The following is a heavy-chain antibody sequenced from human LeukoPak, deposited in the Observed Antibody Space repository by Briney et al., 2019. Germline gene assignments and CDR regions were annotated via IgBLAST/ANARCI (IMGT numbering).Heavy chain of an antibody. D-gene: IGHD5-18*01. CDR1: GGSISSGDYY. CDR2: IYYSGST. V-gene: IGHV4-30-4*08. Sequence: SQTLSLTCTVSGGSISSGDYYWSWIRRPPGKGLEWIGYIYYSGSTYYNPSLKSRVTISVDTSKNQFSLKLSSVTAADTAVYYCARADTAMVHFDYWGQGTLVTVSS. J-gene: IGHJ4*02. CDR3: ARADTAMVHFDY.